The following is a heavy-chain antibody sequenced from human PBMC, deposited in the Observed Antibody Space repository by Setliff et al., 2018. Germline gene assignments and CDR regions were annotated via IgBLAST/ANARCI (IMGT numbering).Heavy chain of an antibody. CDR1: ALTFSRYW. D-gene: IGHD3-10*01. Sequence: PGESLKISCAASALTFSRYWMKWVRQAPGKGLEWVADIRQDGNEIYYVDSVRGRFTTSRDTAKNSLYLQMNSLRAEDSAVYYCARDGVFYAMDFWGQGTTVTVSS. V-gene: IGHV3-7*01. J-gene: IGHJ6*02. CDR3: ARDGVFYAMDF. CDR2: IRQDGNEI.